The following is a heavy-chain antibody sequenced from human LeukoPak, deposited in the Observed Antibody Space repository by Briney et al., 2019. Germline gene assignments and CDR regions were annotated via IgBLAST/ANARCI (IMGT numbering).Heavy chain of an antibody. CDR2: LYSGGST. J-gene: IGHJ4*02. CDR3: ARGLWFFDY. CDR1: GFTVNSDY. V-gene: IGHV3-66*01. Sequence: GGSLRLSCAASGFTVNSDYMSWVRQAPGKGLEWVSVLYSGGSTYYADSVEGRFTISRDNSKNTLYLQMNSLRAEDTAVYYCARGLWFFDYWGQGTLVTVSS. D-gene: IGHD5-18*01.